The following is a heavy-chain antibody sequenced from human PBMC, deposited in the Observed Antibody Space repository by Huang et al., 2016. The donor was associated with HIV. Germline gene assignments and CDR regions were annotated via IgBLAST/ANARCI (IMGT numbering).Heavy chain of an antibody. CDR2: VSAESGNP. Sequence: QVHLVQSRGELKKPGASVRVSCKTSGYTFNNYGIGWVRQAPGQGLEWMGWVSAESGNPNYAQKFHGRLTLTTDTSTRTVYMDLRSLRSDDTAVYYCATDTRAYYYGSGTNGMDVWGQGTTVIVSS. CDR3: ATDTRAYYYGSGTNGMDV. J-gene: IGHJ6*02. D-gene: IGHD3-10*01. V-gene: IGHV1-18*04. CDR1: GYTFNNYG.